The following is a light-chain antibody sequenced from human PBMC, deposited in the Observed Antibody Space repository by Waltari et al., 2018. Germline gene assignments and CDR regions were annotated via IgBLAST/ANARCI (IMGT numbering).Light chain of an antibody. V-gene: IGKV3-20*01. CDR3: QQYGSSIT. CDR2: GAS. CDR1: QSVSSSY. J-gene: IGKJ5*01. Sequence: ELVLTQSPGTLSSSPGERATLSCRASQSVSSSYLAWYQQKPGQAPRLLIYGASRRATGIPDRFSGSGSGTDFTLTISRLEPEDFAVYYCQQYGSSITFGQGTRLEIK.